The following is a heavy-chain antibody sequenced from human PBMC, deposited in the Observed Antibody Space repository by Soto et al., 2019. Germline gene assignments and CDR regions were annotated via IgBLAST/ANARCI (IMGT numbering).Heavy chain of an antibody. CDR2: TIYKSKWYN. J-gene: IGHJ4*02. CDR3: ARAGATFFGLVPHFDY. D-gene: IGHD3-3*01. Sequence: SQTLSLTCAISGDSVSSNSAAWNWVRLSPSRGLEWLGRTIYKSKWYNDYALSVKSRITINPDTSKNRFSLQLNSVTPEDTAVYYCARAGATFFGLVPHFDYWGQGTLVTVSS. V-gene: IGHV6-1*01. CDR1: GDSVSSNSAA.